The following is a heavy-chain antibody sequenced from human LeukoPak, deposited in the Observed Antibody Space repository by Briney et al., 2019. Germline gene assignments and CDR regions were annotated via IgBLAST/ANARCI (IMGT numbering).Heavy chain of an antibody. CDR1: GFTVGSNY. J-gene: IGHJ4*02. CDR3: ARGQWYYDILTGYSAFDF. V-gene: IGHV3-66*01. CDR2: IYSGRST. D-gene: IGHD3-9*01. Sequence: PGGSLRLSCAASGFTVGSNYMSWVRQAPGKGLEWVSVIYSGRSTYYADSVKGRFTISRDNSENTLYLQMNSLRAEDTAVYYCARGQWYYDILTGYSAFDFWGQGTLVTVSS.